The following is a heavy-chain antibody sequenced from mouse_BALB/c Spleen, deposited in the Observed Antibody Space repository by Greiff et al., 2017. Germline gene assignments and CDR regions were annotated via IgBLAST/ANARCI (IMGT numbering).Heavy chain of an antibody. CDR2: IYPGDGDT. CDR1: GYTFTSYW. CDR3: ARGGNYVMDY. Sequence: QVQLKQSGAELARPGASVKLSCKASGYTFTSYWMQWVKQRPGQGLEWIGAIYPGDGDTRYTQKFKGKATLTADKSSSTAYMQLSSLASEDSAVYYCARGGNYVMDYWGQGTSVTVSS. J-gene: IGHJ4*01. V-gene: IGHV1-87*01.